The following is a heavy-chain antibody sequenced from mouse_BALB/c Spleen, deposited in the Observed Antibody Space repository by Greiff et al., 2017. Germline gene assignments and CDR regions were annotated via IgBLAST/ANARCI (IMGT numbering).Heavy chain of an antibody. V-gene: IGHV7-1*02. J-gene: IGHJ1*01. CDR3: ARDVRYGNYWYFDV. CDR2: SRNKANDYTT. CDR1: GFTFSDFY. Sequence: EVNVVESGGGLVQPGGSLRLSCATSGFTFSDFYMEWVRQPPGKRLEWIAASRNKANDYTTEYSAYVKGRFIVSRDTSQSILYLQMNALRAEDTAIYYCARDVRYGNYWYFDVWGAGTTVTVSS. D-gene: IGHD2-10*02.